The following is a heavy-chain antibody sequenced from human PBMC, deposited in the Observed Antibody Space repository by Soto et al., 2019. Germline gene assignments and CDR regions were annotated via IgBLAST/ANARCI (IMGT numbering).Heavy chain of an antibody. CDR3: ARFHDSSGYNWFDP. D-gene: IGHD3-22*01. Sequence: SETLSLTCTVSGGSISSGDYYWSWIRQPPGKGLEWIGYIYYSGSTYYNPSLKSRVTISVDTSKNQFSLKLSSVTAADTAVYYCARFHDSSGYNWFDPWGHGTLVTVSS. V-gene: IGHV4-30-4*01. CDR1: GGSISSGDYY. J-gene: IGHJ5*02. CDR2: IYYSGST.